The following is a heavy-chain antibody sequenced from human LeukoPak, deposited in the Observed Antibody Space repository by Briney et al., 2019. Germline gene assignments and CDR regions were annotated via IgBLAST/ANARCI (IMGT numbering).Heavy chain of an antibody. CDR2: ISGSGGST. CDR1: GFTFSSYA. Sequence: GGSLRLSCAASGFTFSSYAMSWVRQAPGKGLEWVSAISGSGGSTHYADSVKGRFTISRDNSKNTLYLQMNSLRAEDTAVYYCAKHPYGSGSPGPNYYFDYWGQGTLVTVSS. CDR3: AKHPYGSGSPGPNYYFDY. D-gene: IGHD3-10*01. J-gene: IGHJ4*02. V-gene: IGHV3-23*01.